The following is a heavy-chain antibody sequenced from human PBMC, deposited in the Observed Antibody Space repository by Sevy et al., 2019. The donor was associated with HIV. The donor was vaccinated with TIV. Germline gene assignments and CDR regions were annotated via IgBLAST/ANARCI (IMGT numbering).Heavy chain of an antibody. CDR1: GFTFSSYA. CDR3: ARADVDRYYYYYGMDV. Sequence: GGSLRLSCAASGFTFSSYAMHWGHQAPGKGLEWVAVISYDGSKRFHANSVKGRFSISRDKSKNMVYLQMNGLRIEDTAVYYCARADVDRYYYYYGMDVWGQGTTVTVSS. V-gene: IGHV3-30*01. J-gene: IGHJ6*02. CDR2: ISYDGSKR.